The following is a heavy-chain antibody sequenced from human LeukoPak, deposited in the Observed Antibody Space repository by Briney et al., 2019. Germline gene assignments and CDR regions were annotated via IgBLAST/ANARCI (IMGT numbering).Heavy chain of an antibody. CDR3: AKDGSRWQF. CDR1: GFTFRNYD. V-gene: IGHV3-23*01. CDR2: LSGSGGSA. D-gene: IGHD6-13*01. J-gene: IGHJ6*02. Sequence: GGSLRLSCAASGFTFRNYDMTWVRQAPGKGLEWVSSLSGSGGSALYADSVKGRFTISRENSRNTLYLHMDSLRADDTAVYYCAKDGSRWQFWGQGTTVTVSS.